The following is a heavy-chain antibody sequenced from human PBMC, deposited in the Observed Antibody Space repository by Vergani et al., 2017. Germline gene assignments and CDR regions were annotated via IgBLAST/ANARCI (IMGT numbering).Heavy chain of an antibody. CDR2: ISAYSGET. D-gene: IGHD3-3*01. CDR1: GYTFSDYF. CDR3: SRGGFYTSRNDFKFYGLGV. J-gene: IGHJ6*02. Sequence: QVQVVQSGAEVKKPGASVKVSCQASGYTFSDYFIHWVRQAPGQGLEWMGWISAYSGETRYARSLQGRVTMTTDASTNTAYMSLRSLRSDDTAIYYCSRGGFYTSRNDFKFYGLGVWGQGTTVTVTS. V-gene: IGHV1-18*04.